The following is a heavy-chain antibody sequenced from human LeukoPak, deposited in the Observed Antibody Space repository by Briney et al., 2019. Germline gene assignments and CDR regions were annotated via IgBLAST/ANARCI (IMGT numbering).Heavy chain of an antibody. CDR2: INPNTGGT. CDR3: ASSVGYNKAGYYYYLDF. J-gene: IGHJ6*03. V-gene: IGHV1-2*02. Sequence: GASVKVSCKASGYTLTGSYMHWVRQAPGQGLEWMGWINPNTGGTNHAQKFQGRVTLTWDTSISTTYMELSSLRSDDTAVFYCASSVGYNKAGYYYYLDFWGKGTTVTVSS. CDR1: GYTLTGSY. D-gene: IGHD5-24*01.